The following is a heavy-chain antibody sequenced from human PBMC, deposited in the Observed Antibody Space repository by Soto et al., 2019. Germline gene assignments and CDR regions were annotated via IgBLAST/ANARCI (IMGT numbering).Heavy chain of an antibody. D-gene: IGHD3-22*01. J-gene: IGHJ3*02. CDR2: IFWNDDK. CDR1: GFSLSTSGMA. Sequence: QITLKESGPTLVKPTQTLTLTCAFSGFSLSTSGMAVGWVRQPPGKALEWLALIFWNDDKYYNPSLKSRLSITQDPSKNQVVLTLTNMDPVDTATYFCAHSPTYYSDSKGQKAGAFDTWGQGTLVTVS. CDR3: AHSPTYYSDSKGQKAGAFDT. V-gene: IGHV2-5*01.